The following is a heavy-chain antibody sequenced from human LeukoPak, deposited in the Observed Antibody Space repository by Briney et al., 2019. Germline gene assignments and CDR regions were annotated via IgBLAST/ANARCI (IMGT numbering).Heavy chain of an antibody. Sequence: PSQTLSLTCTVSGGSISSGDYYWSWIRQPPGKGLEWLGYIYYSGSTYYNPSLKSRVTISVDTSKNQFSLKLSSVTAADTAVYYCARVNPYYGSGSYLNWFDPWGQGTLVTVSS. J-gene: IGHJ5*02. V-gene: IGHV4-30-4*08. D-gene: IGHD3-10*01. CDR2: IYYSGST. CDR1: GGSISSGDYY. CDR3: ARVNPYYGSGSYLNWFDP.